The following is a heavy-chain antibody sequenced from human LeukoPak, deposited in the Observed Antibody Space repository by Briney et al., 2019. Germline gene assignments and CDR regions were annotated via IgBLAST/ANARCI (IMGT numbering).Heavy chain of an antibody. V-gene: IGHV3-30*02. D-gene: IGHD6-19*01. CDR2: IRYDGSNK. J-gene: IGHJ4*02. Sequence: SCKASGFTFSSYGMHWVRQAPGKGLEWVAFIRYDGSNKYYADSVKGRFTISRDNAKNTLYLQMNSLRAEDTAVYYCARETIAVAATGVDYWGQGTLVTVSS. CDR1: GFTFSSYG. CDR3: ARETIAVAATGVDY.